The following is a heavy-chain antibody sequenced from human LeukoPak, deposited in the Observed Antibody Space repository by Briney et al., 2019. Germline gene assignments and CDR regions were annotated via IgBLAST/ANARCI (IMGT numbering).Heavy chain of an antibody. Sequence: ASVKVSCKASGYTFTSYDINWVRQATGQGLEWMGWMNPNSGNTGYAQKFQGRVTITRNTSISTAYMELSSLRSEDTAVYYCAREVCSSTSCYEWPPDYWGQGTLVTVSS. V-gene: IGHV1-8*03. CDR2: MNPNSGNT. CDR3: AREVCSSTSCYEWPPDY. CDR1: GYTFTSYD. D-gene: IGHD2-2*01. J-gene: IGHJ4*02.